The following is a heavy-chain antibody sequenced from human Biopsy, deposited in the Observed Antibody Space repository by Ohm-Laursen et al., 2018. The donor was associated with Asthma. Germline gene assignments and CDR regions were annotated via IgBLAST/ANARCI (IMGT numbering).Heavy chain of an antibody. CDR1: GFTFGSYG. J-gene: IGHJ4*02. CDR3: AKGGTYTTDRYAY. CDR2: ISSSGAST. D-gene: IGHD1-26*01. Sequence: SLRLSCAASGFTFGSYGLHWVRQAPGKGLEWVSSISSSGASTYYADSVKGRFTISRDNSKNTLYLQMSSLRADDTAVYYCAKGGTYTTDRYAYWGQGSLVTVSS. V-gene: IGHV3-23*01.